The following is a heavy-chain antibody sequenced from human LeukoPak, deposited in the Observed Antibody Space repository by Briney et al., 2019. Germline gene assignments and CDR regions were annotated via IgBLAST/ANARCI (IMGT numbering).Heavy chain of an antibody. Sequence: GGTLRLSCVASGFTFTRHGVSWVRQAPGKGLEWVSGISDDSDNTYYADSVKGRFTSSRDSSKKTVYLQMNSLRVEDTAVYYCAKNYYGSGGYPYYYYMDVWGKGTTVIVSS. D-gene: IGHD3-10*01. CDR2: ISDDSDNT. CDR1: GFTFTRHG. V-gene: IGHV3-23*01. J-gene: IGHJ6*03. CDR3: AKNYYGSGGYPYYYYMDV.